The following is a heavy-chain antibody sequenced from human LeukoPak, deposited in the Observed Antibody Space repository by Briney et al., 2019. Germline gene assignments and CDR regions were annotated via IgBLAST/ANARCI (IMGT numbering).Heavy chain of an antibody. CDR1: GGTFSSYA. J-gene: IGHJ3*02. D-gene: IGHD3-3*01. V-gene: IGHV1-69*05. CDR3: AIRTYDFWSGYSLRDDAFDI. Sequence: ASVKVSCKASGGTFSSYAISWVRQAPGQGLEWMGGIIPIFGTANYAQKFQGRVTITTDESTSTAYMELSSLRSGDTAVYYCAIRTYDFWSGYSLRDDAFDIWGQGTMVTVSS. CDR2: IIPIFGTA.